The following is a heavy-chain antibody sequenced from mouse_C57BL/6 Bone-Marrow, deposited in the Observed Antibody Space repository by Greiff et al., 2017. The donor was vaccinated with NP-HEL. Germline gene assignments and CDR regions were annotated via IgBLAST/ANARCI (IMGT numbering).Heavy chain of an antibody. CDR3: ARGYARVKWLYYEG. CDR2: IDPAASYT. J-gene: IGHJ1*03. Sequence: QVQLQQPGAELVRPGTSVTLSCKASGYAFTSYWMHWVKQRPGQGLEWIGVIDPAASYTTYNQKFKGKATLTVDTSSSTAYMQLSSLTSEDSAVYYGARGYARVKWLYYEGRGTGITVT. CDR1: GYAFTSYW. V-gene: IGHV1-59*01. D-gene: IGHD1-3*01.